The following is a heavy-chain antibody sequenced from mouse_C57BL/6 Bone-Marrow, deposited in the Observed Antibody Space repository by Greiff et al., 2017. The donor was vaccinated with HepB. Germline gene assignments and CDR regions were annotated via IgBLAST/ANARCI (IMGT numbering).Heavy chain of an antibody. J-gene: IGHJ1*03. Sequence: QVQLQQPGAELVKPGASVKMSCPASGYTFTSYWITWVKQRPGQGLEWIGDNYPGSGSTNYNEKFKSKATLTVDTSSSTAYMQLSSLTSEDSAVYYCARSPGYFDVWGTGTTVTVSS. CDR1: GYTFTSYW. CDR2: NYPGSGST. CDR3: ARSPGYFDV. V-gene: IGHV1-55*01.